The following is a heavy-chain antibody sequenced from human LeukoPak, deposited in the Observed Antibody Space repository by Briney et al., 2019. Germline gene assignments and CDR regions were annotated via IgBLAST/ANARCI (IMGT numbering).Heavy chain of an antibody. CDR1: GFTFSSYS. D-gene: IGHD3-22*01. Sequence: GGSLRLSCAASGFTFSSYSMNWVRQAPGKGLEWVSYISSSSSTIYYADSVKGRFTISRDNAKNSLYLQMNSLRAEDTAVYYCARGKGHYYDSSGYCYWGQGTLVTVSS. J-gene: IGHJ4*02. CDR2: ISSSSSTI. V-gene: IGHV3-48*01. CDR3: ARGKGHYYDSSGYCY.